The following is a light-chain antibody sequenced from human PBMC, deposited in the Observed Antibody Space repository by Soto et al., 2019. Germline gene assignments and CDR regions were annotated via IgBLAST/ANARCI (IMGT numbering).Light chain of an antibody. CDR2: DVS. CDR1: SSDVGAYTY. J-gene: IGLJ1*01. Sequence: QSVLTQPASVSGSPGQSITISCAGTSSDVGAYTYVSWYQQHPGKAPKLMIYDVSNRPSGVSIRFSGSKSGNTASLTISGLQAEDEADYYCTSYTSSSTPYVFGGGTKVTVL. V-gene: IGLV2-14*01. CDR3: TSYTSSSTPYV.